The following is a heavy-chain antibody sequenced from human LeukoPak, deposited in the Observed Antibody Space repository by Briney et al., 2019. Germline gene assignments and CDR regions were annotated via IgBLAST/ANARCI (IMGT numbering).Heavy chain of an antibody. CDR1: GGTFSSYA. V-gene: IGHV1-69*04. J-gene: IGHJ3*02. D-gene: IGHD2-2*02. CDR2: IIPILGIA. Sequence: SVKVSCKASGGTFSSYAISWVRQAPGQGLEWMGRIIPILGIANYARKFQGRVTITADKSTSTAYMELSSLRSEDTAVYYCAMEDIVVVPAAIQGDAFDIWGQGTMVTVSS. CDR3: AMEDIVVVPAAIQGDAFDI.